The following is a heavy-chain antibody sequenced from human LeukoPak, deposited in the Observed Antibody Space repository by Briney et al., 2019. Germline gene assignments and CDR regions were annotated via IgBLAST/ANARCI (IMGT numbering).Heavy chain of an antibody. V-gene: IGHV4-59*01. CDR2: IYYSGST. Sequence: SETLSLTCTVSGGSISSYYWSWIRQPPGKGLEWIGYIYYSGSTNYNPSLKSRVTISVDTSKNQFSLKLSSVTAADTAVYYCARGVDTAMVTGWYYFDYWGQGTLVTVSS. CDR3: ARGVDTAMVTGWYYFDY. J-gene: IGHJ4*02. D-gene: IGHD5-18*01. CDR1: GGSISSYY.